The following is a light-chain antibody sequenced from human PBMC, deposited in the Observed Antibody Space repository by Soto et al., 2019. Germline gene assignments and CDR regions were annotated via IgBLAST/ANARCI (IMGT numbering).Light chain of an antibody. Sequence: EIVMTQSPATLSVSPGEGATLSCSASQTVSNNLYWYQQKPGQAPRLLIYDTSTRATGIPARFSGSGSGTEFTLTISSLQSEDFAVYYCQQYSNWPPITFGQGTRLE. CDR3: QQYSNWPPIT. V-gene: IGKV3-15*01. CDR1: QTVSNN. J-gene: IGKJ5*01. CDR2: DTS.